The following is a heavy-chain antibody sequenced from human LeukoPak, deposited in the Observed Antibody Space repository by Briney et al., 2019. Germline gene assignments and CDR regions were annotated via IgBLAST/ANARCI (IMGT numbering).Heavy chain of an antibody. D-gene: IGHD2-15*01. CDR2: IWYDGSNK. CDR3: ANHGSGGSCYPY. CDR1: ALTFSNYG. J-gene: IGHJ4*02. V-gene: IGHV3-33*06. Sequence: PARSLRLSCAASALTFSNYGMHWFRQAPAKGLQWVAVIWYDGSNKYYADSVKGRFTISRDNSKNTLYLEMNSLSADDTAVYYFANHGSGGSCYPYWGQGTLVTVS.